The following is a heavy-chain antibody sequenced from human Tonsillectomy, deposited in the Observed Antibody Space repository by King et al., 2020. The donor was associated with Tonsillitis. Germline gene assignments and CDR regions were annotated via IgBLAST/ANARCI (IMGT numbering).Heavy chain of an antibody. J-gene: IGHJ6*03. Sequence: VQLVESGGGLVKPGGSLRLSCAASGFTFSDYYMSWIRQAPGKGLEWDSYISSSSSYTNYADSVKGRFNISRGNAKNSLYLQMNSLRAEDTAVYYCARASSYDILTGHYYYYYMDVWGKGTTVTVSS. V-gene: IGHV3-11*05. CDR2: ISSSSSYT. CDR3: ARASSYDILTGHYYYYYMDV. CDR1: GFTFSDYY. D-gene: IGHD3-9*01.